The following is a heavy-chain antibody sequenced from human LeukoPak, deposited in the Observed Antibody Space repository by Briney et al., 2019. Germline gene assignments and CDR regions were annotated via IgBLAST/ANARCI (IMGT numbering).Heavy chain of an antibody. Sequence: GGSLRLSCAASGFTFSSYGMHWVRQAPGKGLEWVAVIWYDGSNKYYADSVKGRFTISRDNSKNTLYLQMNSLRAEDTAVYYCAKSGIVATTIFDYWGQGTLVTVSS. J-gene: IGHJ4*02. CDR2: IWYDGSNK. D-gene: IGHD5-12*01. V-gene: IGHV3-30*02. CDR1: GFTFSSYG. CDR3: AKSGIVATTIFDY.